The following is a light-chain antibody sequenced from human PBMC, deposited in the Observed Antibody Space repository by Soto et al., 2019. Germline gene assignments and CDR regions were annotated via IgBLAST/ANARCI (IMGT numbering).Light chain of an antibody. CDR2: DVS. CDR1: SSDVGGYNY. J-gene: IGLJ2*01. V-gene: IGLV2-14*01. Sequence: QSVLTQPASVSGSPGQSITISCTGTSSDVGGYNYVSWYQQHPGKAPNLIIYDVSNRPSGVSNRFSGSKSGNTASLTISGLQAEDEADYYCSSYTSSSTLVFGGGTKVTVL. CDR3: SSYTSSSTLV.